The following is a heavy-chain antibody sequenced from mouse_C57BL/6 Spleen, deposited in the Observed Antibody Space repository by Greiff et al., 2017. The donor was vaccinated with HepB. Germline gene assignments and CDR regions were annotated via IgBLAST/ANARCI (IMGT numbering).Heavy chain of an antibody. CDR3: ARNYGSTYYFDY. CDR2: ISDGGSYT. J-gene: IGHJ2*01. CDR1: GFTFSSYA. D-gene: IGHD1-1*01. V-gene: IGHV5-4*03. Sequence: EVKLVESGGGLVKPGGSLKLSCAASGFTFSSYAMSWVRQTPEKRLEWVATISDGGSYTYYPDNVKGRFTISRDNAKNNLYRQMSHLKSEDTAMYYCARNYGSTYYFDYWGQGTTLTVSS.